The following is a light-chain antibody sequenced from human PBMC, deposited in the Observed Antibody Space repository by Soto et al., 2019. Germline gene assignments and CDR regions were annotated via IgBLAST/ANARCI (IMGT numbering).Light chain of an antibody. CDR3: CSYVTSGTLV. Sequence: QSVLTQAASVSGSPGQSITISCTGTSSDIGGSDYVSCYQQHPGKTPNVIIYEVSDRPSGVSDRFSGSKSGNTASLTISGLQAEDEDDYYCCSYVTSGTLVFGGGTKLTVL. CDR1: SSDIGGSDY. V-gene: IGLV2-14*01. CDR2: EVS. J-gene: IGLJ3*02.